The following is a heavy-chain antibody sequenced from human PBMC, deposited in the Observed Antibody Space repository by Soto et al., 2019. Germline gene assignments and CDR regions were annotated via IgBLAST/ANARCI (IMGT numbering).Heavy chain of an antibody. CDR2: ISGSGGST. J-gene: IGHJ5*02. CDR3: AKDVCYDFCYWFDP. Sequence: GGSLRLSCAASGVTFSSYAMSWVRQAPGKGLEWVSAISGSGGSTYYADSVKGRFTISRDNSKNTLYLQMNSLRAEDTAVYYCAKDVCYDFCYWFDPWGQGTLVTVSS. V-gene: IGHV3-23*01. CDR1: GVTFSSYA. D-gene: IGHD5-12*01.